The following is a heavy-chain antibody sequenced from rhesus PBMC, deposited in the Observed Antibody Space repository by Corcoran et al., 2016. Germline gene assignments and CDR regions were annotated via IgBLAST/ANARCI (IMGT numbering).Heavy chain of an antibody. D-gene: IGHD6-25*01. J-gene: IGHJ3*01. CDR2: ISYDGSNK. CDR3: ARDPPRIAAAVGAFDF. V-gene: IGHV3-54*02. Sequence: EVQLVESGGGLVQPGGSLRLSCAASGFTFSSYDMHWVRQAPGQGLEWVAVISYDGSNKYYADSVKDRFTISRDNSKNIVYLQMNNLILEDTAVYYCARDPPRIAAAVGAFDFWGQGLRVTVSS. CDR1: GFTFSSYD.